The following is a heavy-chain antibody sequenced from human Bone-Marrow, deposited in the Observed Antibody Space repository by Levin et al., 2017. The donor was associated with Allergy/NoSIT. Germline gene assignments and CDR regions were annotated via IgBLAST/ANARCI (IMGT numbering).Heavy chain of an antibody. CDR2: MNPNSGNT. J-gene: IGHJ6*02. D-gene: IGHD6-6*01. Sequence: ASVKVSCKASGYTFTSYDINWVRQATGQGLEWMGWMNPNSGNTGYAQKFQGRVTMTRNTSISTAYMELSSLRSEDTAVYYCARGSSSNRGSYYYYGMDVWGQGTTVTVSS. CDR1: GYTFTSYD. CDR3: ARGSSSNRGSYYYYGMDV. V-gene: IGHV1-8*01.